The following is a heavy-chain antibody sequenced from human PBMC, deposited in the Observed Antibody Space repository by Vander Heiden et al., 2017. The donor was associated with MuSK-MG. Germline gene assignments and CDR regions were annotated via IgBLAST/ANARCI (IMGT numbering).Heavy chain of an antibody. V-gene: IGHV1-8*01. CDR2: MNPNSGNT. J-gene: IGHJ6*02. Sequence: QVQLVQSGAEVKKPGASVTVSCKASGTPFTSYDINWVRQATGQGLEWMGWMNPNSGNTGYAQKFQGRVTMTRNTSISTAYMELSSLRSEDTAVYYCARPLRWRGWSSSYYYGMDVWGQGTTVTVAS. CDR1: GTPFTSYD. D-gene: IGHD2-15*01. CDR3: ARPLRWRGWSSSYYYGMDV.